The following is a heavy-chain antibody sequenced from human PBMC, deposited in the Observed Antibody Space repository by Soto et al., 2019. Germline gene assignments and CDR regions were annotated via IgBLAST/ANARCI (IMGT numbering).Heavy chain of an antibody. J-gene: IGHJ5*02. CDR3: ARDGDRAGLKQYTSSGDWFDP. CDR2: ISAYNGNT. Sequence: QVQLVQSGAEVKKPGASVKVSCKASGYTFTSYGISWVRQAPGQGLEWMGWISAYNGNTNYAQKLQGRVTMTTDTSTSTAYMELRSLRSDDTAVYYCARDGDRAGLKQYTSSGDWFDPWGQGTLVTVSS. V-gene: IGHV1-18*01. D-gene: IGHD6-13*01. CDR1: GYTFTSYG.